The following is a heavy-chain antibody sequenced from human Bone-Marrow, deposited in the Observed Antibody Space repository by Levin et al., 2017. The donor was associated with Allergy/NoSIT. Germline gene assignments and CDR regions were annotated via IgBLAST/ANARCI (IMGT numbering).Heavy chain of an antibody. J-gene: IGHJ4*02. V-gene: IGHV3-49*03. D-gene: IGHD2/OR15-2a*01. Sequence: GGSLRLSCSTSGFRFGDYAMTWFRQAPGKGLECIGFIRSNTSGGTTEYAASVKGRFILSRDDSTRIAYLQMNSLKIEDTAVYYCGRGFQGGYWGQGTLVTVSS. CDR3: GRGFQGGY. CDR2: IRSNTSGGTT. CDR1: GFRFGDYA.